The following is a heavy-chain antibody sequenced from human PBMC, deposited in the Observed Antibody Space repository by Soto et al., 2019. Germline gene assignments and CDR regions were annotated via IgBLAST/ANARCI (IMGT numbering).Heavy chain of an antibody. CDR3: AKATATGGGAFDI. D-gene: IGHD2-8*02. CDR2: ILVDGRT. Sequence: GSLRLSCAASGFICSSYDMRWVRQAPGKGLEWVSTILVDGRTFYVDSVKGRFTISRDSSQNTVYLQMNSLTVGDTALYYCAKATATGGGAFDICGQGTMVTVSS. V-gene: IGHV3-23*01. J-gene: IGHJ3*02. CDR1: GFICSSYD.